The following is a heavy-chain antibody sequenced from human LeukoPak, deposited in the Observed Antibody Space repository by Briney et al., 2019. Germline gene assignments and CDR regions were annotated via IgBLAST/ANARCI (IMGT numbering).Heavy chain of an antibody. V-gene: IGHV3-48*04. CDR1: GFTFSSYA. CDR2: IRSSGSTI. D-gene: IGHD3-22*01. Sequence: GGSLRLSCAASGFTFSSYAMSWVRQAPGKGLEWVSYIRSSGSTIYYADSAKGRFTISRDNAENSLYLQMNSLRAEDTAVYYCARVHYYDSSGYYFDYWGQGSLVTVSS. J-gene: IGHJ4*02. CDR3: ARVHYYDSSGYYFDY.